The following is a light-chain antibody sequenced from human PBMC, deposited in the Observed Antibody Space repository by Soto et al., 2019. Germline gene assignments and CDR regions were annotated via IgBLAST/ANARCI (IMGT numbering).Light chain of an antibody. CDR3: QQYGGSPQT. J-gene: IGKJ1*01. V-gene: IGKV1-27*01. CDR1: QGIGDY. Sequence: DIQMTQSPSSLSASVGDRVTIACRASQGIGDYLAWYQQKPGKVPKLLIYAASTLQSGVPSRFSGSGSGTDFTLTISRLEPEDFAVYYCQQYGGSPQTFGQGTKVEIK. CDR2: AAS.